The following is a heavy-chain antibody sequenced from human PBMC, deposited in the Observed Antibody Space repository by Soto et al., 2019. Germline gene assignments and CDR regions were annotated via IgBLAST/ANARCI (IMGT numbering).Heavy chain of an antibody. D-gene: IGHD6-13*01. CDR1: GYTFTSYA. Sequence: QVQLVQSGAEVKKPGASVKVSCKASGYTFTSYAMHWVRQAPGQGREWMGWINACNGNTKYSQKFQGRVTITRDASTSTAYKELSRLRSEDTAVYYGAGDGVWIGYSSNRTPGYWGQGTLVTVSS. CDR2: INACNGNT. CDR3: AGDGVWIGYSSNRTPGY. J-gene: IGHJ4*02. V-gene: IGHV1-3*01.